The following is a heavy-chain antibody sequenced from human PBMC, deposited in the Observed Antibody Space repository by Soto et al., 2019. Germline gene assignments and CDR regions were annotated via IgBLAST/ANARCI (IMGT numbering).Heavy chain of an antibody. J-gene: IGHJ6*02. D-gene: IGHD3-22*01. V-gene: IGHV3-33*01. Sequence: QVQLVESGGGVVQPGRSLRLSCAASGFTFSRYGIHWVHQAPGKGLEWVAVIWHDGTNKYSVDRFTISRDNSKNTLYLQMNSLRAEDTAVYYCARDLEYYDSSGYYKRYYYGMDVWGQGTTVTVSS. CDR2: IWHDGTNK. CDR1: GFTFSRYG. CDR3: ARDLEYYDSSGYYKRYYYGMDV.